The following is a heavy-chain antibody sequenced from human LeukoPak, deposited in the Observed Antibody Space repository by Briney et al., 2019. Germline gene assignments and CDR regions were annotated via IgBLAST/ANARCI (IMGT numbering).Heavy chain of an antibody. V-gene: IGHV1-2*02. D-gene: IGHD5-12*01. J-gene: IGHJ6*03. CDR3: ARGDIVATIFWYYYYMDV. Sequence: ASVKVSCKASGYTFTGYYMHWVRQAPGQGLEWMGWINPNSGGTNYAQKFQGRVTMTRDTSISTAYMELSRLRSDDTAVYYCARGDIVATIFWYYYYMDVWGKGTTVTVSS. CDR2: INPNSGGT. CDR1: GYTFTGYY.